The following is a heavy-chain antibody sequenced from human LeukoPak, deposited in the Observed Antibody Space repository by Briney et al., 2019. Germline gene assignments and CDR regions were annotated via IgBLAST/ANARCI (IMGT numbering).Heavy chain of an antibody. CDR2: INPYSGDR. V-gene: IGHV1-2*02. CDR1: GYTFTGYY. Sequence: ASVKVSCKASGYTFTGYYMHWVRQAPGQGLEWMGWINPYSGDRNYAQKFQGRVTMTNDTSISTAYMELSRLRSDDTAVYYCASSIASYYYYMDVWGKGTTVTVSS. CDR3: ASSIASYYYYMDV. J-gene: IGHJ6*03.